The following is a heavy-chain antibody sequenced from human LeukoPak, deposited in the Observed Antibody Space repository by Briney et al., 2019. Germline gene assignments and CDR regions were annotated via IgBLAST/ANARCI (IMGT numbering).Heavy chain of an antibody. CDR1: GFTFSSYE. Sequence: GGSLRLSCAASGFTFSSYEMNWVRQAPGKGLEWVSYISSSGSTIYYADSVKGRFTISRDNAKNSLYLQMNSLRAEDTAVYYCAREVSITFGGVIVRTGAFDIWGQGTMVTVSS. D-gene: IGHD3-16*02. J-gene: IGHJ3*02. CDR3: AREVSITFGGVIVRTGAFDI. V-gene: IGHV3-48*03. CDR2: ISSSGSTI.